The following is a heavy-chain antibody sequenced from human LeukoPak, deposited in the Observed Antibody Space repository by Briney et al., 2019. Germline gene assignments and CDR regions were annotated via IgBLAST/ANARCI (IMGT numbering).Heavy chain of an antibody. CDR2: IYYSGST. Sequence: SETLSLTCTVSGGSISSSSYYWGWIRQPPGKGLEWIGYIYYSGSTYYNPSLKSRVTISVDTSKNQFSLKLSSVTAADTAVYYCARGKGIVAAHFSGSYGDYWGQGTLVTVSS. CDR3: ARGKGIVAAHFSGSYGDY. J-gene: IGHJ4*02. V-gene: IGHV4-61*05. CDR1: GGSISSSSYY. D-gene: IGHD1-26*01.